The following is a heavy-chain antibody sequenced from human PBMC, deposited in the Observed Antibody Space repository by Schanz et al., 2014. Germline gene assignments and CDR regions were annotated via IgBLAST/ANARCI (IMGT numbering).Heavy chain of an antibody. D-gene: IGHD6-13*01. V-gene: IGHV1-46*03. CDR3: ARDGVDAAAGGNY. CDR2: INPSGGST. J-gene: IGHJ4*02. CDR1: GYTFVSYS. Sequence: QVQLVQSGAEVKKPGASVKVSCKASGYTFVSYSMHWVRQAPGQGLEWMGIINPSGGSTTYAQKFQGRVTMTRDTSTSTVYMELSSLRSEDTAVYYCARDGVDAAAGGNYWGQGTLVNDSS.